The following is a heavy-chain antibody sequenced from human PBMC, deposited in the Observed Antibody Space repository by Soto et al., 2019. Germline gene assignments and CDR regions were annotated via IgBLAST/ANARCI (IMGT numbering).Heavy chain of an antibody. V-gene: IGHV1-69*02. CDR3: ARAKGAAAGGGFDP. CDR1: GGTFSSYT. J-gene: IGHJ5*02. D-gene: IGHD6-13*01. Sequence: GASVKVSCKASGGTFSSYTISRVRQAPGQGLEWMGRIIPILGIANYAQKFQGRVTITADKSTSTAYMELSSLRSEDTAVYYCARAKGAAAGGGFDPWGQGTLVTVSS. CDR2: IIPILGIA.